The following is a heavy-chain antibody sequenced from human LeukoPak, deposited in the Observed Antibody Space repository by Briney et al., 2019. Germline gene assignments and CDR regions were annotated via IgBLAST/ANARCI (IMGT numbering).Heavy chain of an antibody. D-gene: IGHD6-19*01. J-gene: IGHJ4*02. CDR1: GFTFSSYG. CDR3: APLYSSGWYGDGY. V-gene: IGHV3-74*01. Sequence: GGSLRLSCAASGFTFSSYGMQWVRQAPGKGLVWVSLINSDGSSTTYADSVKGRFTISRDNAKNTLYLQMNSLRAEDTAVYYCAPLYSSGWYGDGYRGQGTLVTVSS. CDR2: INSDGSST.